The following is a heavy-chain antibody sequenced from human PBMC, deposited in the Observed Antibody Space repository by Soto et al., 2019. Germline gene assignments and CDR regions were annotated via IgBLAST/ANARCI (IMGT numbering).Heavy chain of an antibody. CDR2: ISYDGSNK. J-gene: IGHJ3*02. CDR3: ANSRGVFDI. V-gene: IGHV3-30*18. CDR1: GFTFSSYG. Sequence: PGGSLRLSCAASGFTFSSYGMHWVRQAPGKGLEWVAVISYDGSNKYYADSVKGRFTISRDNSKNTLYLQMNSLRAEDTAVYYCANSRGVFDIWGQGSMVIVSS. D-gene: IGHD3-10*01.